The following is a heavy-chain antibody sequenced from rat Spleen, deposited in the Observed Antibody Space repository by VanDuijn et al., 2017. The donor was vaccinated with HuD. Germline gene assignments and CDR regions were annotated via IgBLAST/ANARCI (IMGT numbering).Heavy chain of an antibody. CDR1: GFTFSDYY. CDR3: IRDGDYGGYWFAY. CDR2: ISYEGSST. J-gene: IGHJ3*01. Sequence: EVQLVESGGGLVQPGRSLKLSCAASGFTFSDYYMAWVRQAPKKGLEWVAFISYEGSSTYYGDSVKGLLTISIDNAKSTLYLQMNSLRSEDTATYYCIRDGDYGGYWFAYWGQGTLVTVSS. V-gene: IGHV5-22*01. D-gene: IGHD1-11*01.